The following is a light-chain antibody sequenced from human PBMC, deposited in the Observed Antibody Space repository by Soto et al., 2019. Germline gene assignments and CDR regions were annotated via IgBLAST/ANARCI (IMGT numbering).Light chain of an antibody. CDR1: SSDVGSYNL. CDR2: EGS. V-gene: IGLV2-23*01. Sequence: QSVLTQPASVSGSPGQSITISCTGTSSDVGSYNLVSWYQQHPGKAPKLMIYEGSKWPSGASNRFSGSKSGNTASLTISGLQAEDEADYYCCSYAGSSTLVFGGGTKLTVL. CDR3: CSYAGSSTLV. J-gene: IGLJ3*02.